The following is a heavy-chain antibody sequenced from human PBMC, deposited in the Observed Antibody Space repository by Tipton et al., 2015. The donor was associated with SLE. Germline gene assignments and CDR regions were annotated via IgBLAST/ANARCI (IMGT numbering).Heavy chain of an antibody. D-gene: IGHD1-7*01. Sequence: QLVQSGGGLVQPGGSLRLSCAASGFTFSSYAMSWVRQAPGKGLEWVSVLSGSGGNTYYADSVKGRFTISRDNSKNTLYLQMNSLRAEDTAVYFCAKGGSWNYLIDYWGQGTLVTVSS. CDR1: GFTFSSYA. J-gene: IGHJ4*02. CDR3: AKGGSWNYLIDY. V-gene: IGHV3-23*04. CDR2: LSGSGGNT.